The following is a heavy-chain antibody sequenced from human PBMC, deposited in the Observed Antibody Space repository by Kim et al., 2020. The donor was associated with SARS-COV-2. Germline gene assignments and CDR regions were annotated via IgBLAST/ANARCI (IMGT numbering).Heavy chain of an antibody. CDR3: ARGRSPNGGSIDY. J-gene: IGHJ4*02. Sequence: YNPSLKSRVTISVDTSQNQFSLRLSSVTAADTAVYYCARGRSPNGGSIDYWGQGTLVTVSS. D-gene: IGHD7-27*01. V-gene: IGHV4-34*01.